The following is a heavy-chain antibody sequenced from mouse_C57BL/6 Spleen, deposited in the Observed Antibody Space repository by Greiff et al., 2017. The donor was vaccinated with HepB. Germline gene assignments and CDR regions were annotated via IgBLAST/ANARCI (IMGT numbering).Heavy chain of an antibody. CDR3: AWNYGSSYWYFDV. D-gene: IGHD1-1*01. CDR2: INPNNGGT. J-gene: IGHJ1*03. Sequence: VQLQQSGPELVKPGASVKISCKASGYTFTDYYMNWVKQSHGKSLEWIGDINPNNGGTSYNQKFKGKATLTVNKSSSTAYMELRSLTSAYSAVYYCAWNYGSSYWYFDVWGTGTTVTVSS. CDR1: GYTFTDYY. V-gene: IGHV1-26*01.